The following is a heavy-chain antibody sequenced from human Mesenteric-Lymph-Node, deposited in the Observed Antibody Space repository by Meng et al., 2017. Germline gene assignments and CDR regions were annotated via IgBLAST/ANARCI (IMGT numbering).Heavy chain of an antibody. V-gene: IGHV3-11*01. CDR1: GFTFSDYY. Sequence: GGSLRLSCAASGFTFSDYYMSWIRQAPGKGLEWVSYISSSGSTIYYADSVKGRFTISRDNAKNSLYLQMNSLRAEDTAVYYCARDLNIVAHQPSDYWGQGTLVTVSS. CDR2: ISSSGSTI. J-gene: IGHJ4*02. CDR3: ARDLNIVAHQPSDY. D-gene: IGHD5-12*01.